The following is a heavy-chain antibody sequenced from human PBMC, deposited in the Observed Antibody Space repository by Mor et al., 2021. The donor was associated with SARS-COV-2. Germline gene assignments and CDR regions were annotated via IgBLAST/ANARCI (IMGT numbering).Heavy chain of an antibody. Sequence: SLKSRVTISVDTSKNQFSLKLSSVTAADTAVYYCAREARISGYSSSGIDYWGQGTL. D-gene: IGHD6-13*01. J-gene: IGHJ4*02. CDR3: AREARISGYSSSGIDY. V-gene: IGHV4-39*02.